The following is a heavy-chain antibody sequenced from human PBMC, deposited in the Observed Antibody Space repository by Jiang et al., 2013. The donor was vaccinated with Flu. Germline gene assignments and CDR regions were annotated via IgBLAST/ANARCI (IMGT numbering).Heavy chain of an antibody. J-gene: IGHJ4*02. Sequence: VQLVESGGGLAQPGGSLRLSCAASGFTFSDSAMSWVRQAPGKGLEWVSAINTNGGSTYYADSVKGRVSISRDNSKDTLYLQMNGLRVDDTAIYYCAKGCGYFDYWGQGALVTVSS. CDR3: AKGCGYFDY. CDR2: INTNGGST. V-gene: IGHV3-23*04. CDR1: GFTFSDSA.